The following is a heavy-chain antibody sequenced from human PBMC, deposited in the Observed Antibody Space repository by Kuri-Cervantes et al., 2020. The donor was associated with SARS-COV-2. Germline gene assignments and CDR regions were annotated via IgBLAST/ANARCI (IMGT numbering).Heavy chain of an antibody. J-gene: IGHJ3*02. Sequence: SETLSLTCTVSGGSISSGSYYWSWIRQPPGKGLEWIGYIYYSGSTNYNPSLKSRVTISVDTSKNQFSLKLSSVTAADTAVYYCARDLGIWRAFDIWGQGTMVTVSS. CDR3: ARDLGIWRAFDI. CDR1: GGSISSGSYY. D-gene: IGHD3-16*01. V-gene: IGHV4-61*01. CDR2: IYYSGST.